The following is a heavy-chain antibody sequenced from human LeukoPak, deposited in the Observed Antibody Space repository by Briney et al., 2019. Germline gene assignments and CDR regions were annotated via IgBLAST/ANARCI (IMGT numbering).Heavy chain of an antibody. V-gene: IGHV3-74*01. D-gene: IGHD1-26*01. Sequence: GGSLRLSCAASGLTLSGYWMHWVRQAPGKGLVWVSRISNDGSSTSYADSVKGRFTISRDNAKNTLYLQMKSLRGDDTAVYYCAKGGSRHADYWGQGTLVTVSS. CDR2: ISNDGSST. CDR1: GLTLSGYW. CDR3: AKGGSRHADY. J-gene: IGHJ4*02.